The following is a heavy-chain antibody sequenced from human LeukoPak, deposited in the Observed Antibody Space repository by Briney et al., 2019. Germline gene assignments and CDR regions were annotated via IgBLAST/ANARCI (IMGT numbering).Heavy chain of an antibody. V-gene: IGHV3-53*01. CDR3: ARAVSGYYFDY. CDR1: GAIVSSNY. CDR2: IYIVGTT. D-gene: IGHD1-14*01. Sequence: GGSLRLSCAASGAIVSSNYMSWVRQAPGKGLEWVAIIYIVGTTHYADSVKGRFTISRDNSKNTLYLQMNSLRAEDTAVYYCARAVSGYYFDYWGQGALVTVSS. J-gene: IGHJ4*02.